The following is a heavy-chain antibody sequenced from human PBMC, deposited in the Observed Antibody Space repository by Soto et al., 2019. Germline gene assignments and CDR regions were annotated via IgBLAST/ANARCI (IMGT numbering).Heavy chain of an antibody. CDR2: ISSLGSTI. CDR1: GFTFSNYE. CDR3: ARDLRTLYYFDY. D-gene: IGHD4-17*01. V-gene: IGHV3-48*03. J-gene: IGHJ4*02. Sequence: GGSLRLSCAASGFTFSNYEMNWVRQAPGKGLEWVSYISSLGSTIYYADSVKGLFTISRDNAKDSLYLQMNSLRAEDTAVYYCARDLRTLYYFDYWGQGTLVTVSS.